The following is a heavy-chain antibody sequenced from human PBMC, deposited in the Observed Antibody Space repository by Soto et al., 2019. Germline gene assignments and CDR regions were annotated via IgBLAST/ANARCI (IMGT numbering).Heavy chain of an antibody. Sequence: GSSVKVSCKASGGTFSSYAISWVRQAPGQGLEWMGGIIPIFGTANYAQKFQGRVTITADESSSTAYMEMSSLRYEDTAVYYCARDLPYYYDSSGYAFDSSGQGTPVTVPS. J-gene: IGHJ4*02. D-gene: IGHD3-22*01. V-gene: IGHV1-69*13. CDR1: GGTFSSYA. CDR2: IIPIFGTA. CDR3: ARDLPYYYDSSGYAFDS.